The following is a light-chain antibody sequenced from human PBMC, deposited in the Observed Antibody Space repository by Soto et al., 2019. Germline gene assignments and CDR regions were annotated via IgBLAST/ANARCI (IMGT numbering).Light chain of an antibody. CDR1: NSNLGDYNY. V-gene: IGLV2-11*01. Sequence: QSALTQPRSVSGSPGQSVAISCTGTNSNLGDYNYASWYQQHPGKAPKLMISDVSKRPSGVPDRFSGSKSGNTASLTISGLQAEDEADYYCCSSAGTYTYVFGTGTKVTVL. J-gene: IGLJ1*01. CDR2: DVS. CDR3: CSSAGTYTYV.